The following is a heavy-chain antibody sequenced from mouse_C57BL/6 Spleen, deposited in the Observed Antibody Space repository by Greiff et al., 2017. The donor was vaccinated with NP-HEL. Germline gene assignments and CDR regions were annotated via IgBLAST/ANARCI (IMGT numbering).Heavy chain of an antibody. J-gene: IGHJ2*01. CDR3: ARRYYGSSFDY. D-gene: IGHD1-1*01. CDR2: IDPSDSYT. CDR1: GYTFTSYW. V-gene: IGHV1-69*01. Sequence: QVQLQQPGAELVMPGASVKLSCKASGYTFTSYWMPWVKQRPGQGLEWIGEIDPSDSYTNYNQKFKGKSTLTVDKSSSTAYMQLSSLTSEDSAVYYCARRYYGSSFDYWGQGTTLTVSS.